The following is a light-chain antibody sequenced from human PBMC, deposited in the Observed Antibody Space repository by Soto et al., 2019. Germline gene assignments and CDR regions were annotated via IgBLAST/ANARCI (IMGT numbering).Light chain of an antibody. J-gene: IGLJ1*01. V-gene: IGLV1-40*01. CDR3: QSYDSSLSAYV. CDR2: ENN. CDR1: SSNIGAGYE. Sequence: QSVLTQPPSVSEAPGQRVTISCTGSSSNIGAGYEAHWYQQVPGTAPKLLIYENNNRPSGVPDRFSGSKSGTSASLAITGLHAEDDAEYYCQSYDSSLSAYVFGTGTKVTVL.